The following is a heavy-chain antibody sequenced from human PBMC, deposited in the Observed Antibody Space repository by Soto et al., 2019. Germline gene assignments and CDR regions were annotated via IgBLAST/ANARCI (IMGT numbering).Heavy chain of an antibody. Sequence: QITLKESGPTLVKPTQTLTLTCTFSGFSLNTRGVGVGWIRQPPGKALEWLALISWDGEKRYSPSLKSSLTITKATSATQVVLTMTNMDPVDTATYSCAPRRGDLLTGHYYFDYWGQGTLVTVSS. D-gene: IGHD3-9*01. J-gene: IGHJ4*02. V-gene: IGHV2-5*02. CDR3: APRRGDLLTGHYYFDY. CDR1: GFSLNTRGVG. CDR2: ISWDGEK.